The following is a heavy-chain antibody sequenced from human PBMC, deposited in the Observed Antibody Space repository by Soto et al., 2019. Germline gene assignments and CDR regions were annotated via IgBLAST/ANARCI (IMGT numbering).Heavy chain of an antibody. J-gene: IGHJ4*02. CDR2: ISAHNGKT. V-gene: IGHV1-18*01. CDR3: ARGRYGDY. Sequence: QVHPVQSGAEVKKPGASVKVSCKGSGYGFTTCGITSVRQAPGQGLEWMAWISAHNGKTNYAQELQGRVTVTRDPSTSTAYMELRSLRSDDTAVYYCARGRYGDYWGQGALVTVSS. D-gene: IGHD1-1*01. CDR1: GYGFTTCG.